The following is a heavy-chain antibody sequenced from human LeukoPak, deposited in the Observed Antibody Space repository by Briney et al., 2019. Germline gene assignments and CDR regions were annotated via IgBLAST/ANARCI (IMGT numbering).Heavy chain of an antibody. J-gene: IGHJ4*02. V-gene: IGHV4-61*01. D-gene: IGHD1-26*01. CDR1: DGSINTISDY. CDR2: IYYSGST. Sequence: SETLSLTCSVSDGSINTISDYWSWIRQPPGKGLEWIGYIYYSGSTNYNPSLKSRVTISVDTSKNQFSLKLSSVTAADTAVYYCARDLSGSFNFDYWGQGTLATVSS. CDR3: ARDLSGSFNFDY.